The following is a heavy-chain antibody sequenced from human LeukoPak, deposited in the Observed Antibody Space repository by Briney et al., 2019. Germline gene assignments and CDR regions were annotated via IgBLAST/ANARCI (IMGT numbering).Heavy chain of an antibody. CDR3: TRDLSGYDYPNHYYYYMDV. V-gene: IGHV3-49*04. CDR2: IRSKAYGGTT. J-gene: IGHJ6*03. D-gene: IGHD5-12*01. CDR1: GFTFSNAW. Sequence: QPGGSLRLSCAASGFTFSNAWMSWVRQAPGKGLEWVGFIRSKAYGGTTEYAASVKGRFTISRDDSKSIAYLQMNSLKTEDTAVYYCTRDLSGYDYPNHYYYYMDVWGKGTTVTISS.